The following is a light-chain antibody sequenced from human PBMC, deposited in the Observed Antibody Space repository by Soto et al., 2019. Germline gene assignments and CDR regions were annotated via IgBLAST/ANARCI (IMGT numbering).Light chain of an antibody. CDR3: QSYDLVSASI. V-gene: IGLV1-40*01. Sequence: QSALTQPPSVSGAPGQRVTISCTGSSSNIGTGYDVQWYQQLPGTAPKLLIYANTNRPSGVPDRFSGSKSATSASLVITGLQAADEADYYCQSYDLVSASIFGGGTKVTVL. CDR1: SSNIGTGYD. CDR2: ANT. J-gene: IGLJ2*01.